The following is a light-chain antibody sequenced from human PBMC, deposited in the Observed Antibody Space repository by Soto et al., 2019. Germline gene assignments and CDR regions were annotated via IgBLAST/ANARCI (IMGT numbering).Light chain of an antibody. Sequence: DIQMTQSPSTLSASVGDRVTITCWASQSIDSWLAWYQQKPGKAPKLLIYKASSLESGVPSRFSGSGSGTECILTINSLQPDDLATYYCQQYKSYSRTFGPGTKVEIK. CDR3: QQYKSYSRT. V-gene: IGKV1-5*03. CDR1: QSIDSW. CDR2: KAS. J-gene: IGKJ3*01.